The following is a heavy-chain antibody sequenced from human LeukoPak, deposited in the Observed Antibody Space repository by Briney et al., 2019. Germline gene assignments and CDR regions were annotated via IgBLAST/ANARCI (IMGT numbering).Heavy chain of an antibody. CDR1: GGSISSYY. CDR2: IYYSGST. CDR3: ARERYYYDSSGYYDLGMDV. J-gene: IGHJ6*02. D-gene: IGHD3-22*01. V-gene: IGHV4-59*01. Sequence: SETLSLTCTVSGGSISSYYWSWIRQPPGKGLEWIGYIYYSGSTNYNPSLKSRVTISVDTSKNQFSLKLSSVTAADTAVYYCARERYYYDSSGYYDLGMDVWGQGTTVTVSS.